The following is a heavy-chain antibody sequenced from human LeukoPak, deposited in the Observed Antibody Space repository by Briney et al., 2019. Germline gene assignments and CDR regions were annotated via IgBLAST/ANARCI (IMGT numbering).Heavy chain of an antibody. CDR2: VYSSGT. Sequence: SETLSLTCTVSGGSISSYYLSWIRQPAGKGLEWIGRVYSSGTDYNPSLKSRVTMSADTSKNQFSLKLSSATAADTAVYYCAREGITMVRGVITDYWGQGTLVTVSS. D-gene: IGHD3-10*01. CDR3: AREGITMVRGVITDY. V-gene: IGHV4-4*07. CDR1: GGSISSYY. J-gene: IGHJ4*02.